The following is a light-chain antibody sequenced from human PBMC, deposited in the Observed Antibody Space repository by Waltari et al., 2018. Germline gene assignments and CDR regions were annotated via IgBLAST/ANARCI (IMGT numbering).Light chain of an antibody. CDR2: EVN. CDR1: SNDVGLYNL. CDR3: SSYTPHTPVV. V-gene: IGLV2-23*02. J-gene: IGLJ3*02. Sequence: QSALTQPASVSGSPGQSITIPCTGNSNDVGLYNLVYWYQHHPGKVPTLIIYEVNSRPSGVSNRFSGLKSGNTASLTVSGLLAEDEADYFCSSYTPHTPVVFGGGTKLTVL.